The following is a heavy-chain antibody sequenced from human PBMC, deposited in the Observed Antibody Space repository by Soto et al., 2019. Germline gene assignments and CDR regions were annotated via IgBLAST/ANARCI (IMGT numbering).Heavy chain of an antibody. CDR3: ARQSEPIPAARYYYYYMDV. CDR2: IYYSGST. D-gene: IGHD2-2*01. CDR1: GGSISSYY. V-gene: IGHV4-59*08. J-gene: IGHJ6*03. Sequence: SETLSLTCTVSGGSISSYYWSWIRQPPGKGLEWIGYIYYSGSTNYNPSLKSRVTISVDTSKNQFSLKLSSVTAADTAVYYCARQSEPIPAARYYYYYMDVWGKGTTVTVSS.